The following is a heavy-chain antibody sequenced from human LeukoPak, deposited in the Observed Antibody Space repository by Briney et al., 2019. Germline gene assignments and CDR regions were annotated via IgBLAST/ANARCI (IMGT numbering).Heavy chain of an antibody. CDR3: ARGRSWVDC. D-gene: IGHD1-26*01. Sequence: SETLSLTCTVSGGSISSYYWSWIRQPPGKGLEWIGYIYYSGSTNYNPSLKSRVTISVDTSKNQFSLKLSSVTAADTAVYYCARGRSWVDCWGQGTLVTVSS. J-gene: IGHJ4*02. CDR1: GGSISSYY. V-gene: IGHV4-59*01. CDR2: IYYSGST.